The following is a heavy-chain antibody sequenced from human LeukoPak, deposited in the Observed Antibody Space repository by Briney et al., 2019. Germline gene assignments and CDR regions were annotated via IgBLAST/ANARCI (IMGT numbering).Heavy chain of an antibody. V-gene: IGHV4-59*10. CDR3: AVLTMVRGVIGAYFDY. D-gene: IGHD3-10*01. CDR2: IYTSGST. Sequence: PSETLSLTCAVYGGSFSGYYWSWIRQPAGKGLEWIGRIYTSGSTNYNPSLKSRDTMSVDTSKNQFSLKLSSVTAADTAVYYCAVLTMVRGVIGAYFDYWGQGTLVTVSS. J-gene: IGHJ4*02. CDR1: GGSFSGYY.